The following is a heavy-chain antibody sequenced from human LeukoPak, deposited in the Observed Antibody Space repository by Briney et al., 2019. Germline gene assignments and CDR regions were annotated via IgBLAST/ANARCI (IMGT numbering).Heavy chain of an antibody. CDR2: IHYSGST. D-gene: IGHD6-6*01. CDR1: GGSISSYY. CDR3: ARGQRAAPHTVYYFDY. V-gene: IGHV4-59*01. Sequence: PSETLSLTCTVSGGSISSYYWSWIRQPPGKGLEWIGYIHYSGSTNYNPSLKSRVTISVDTSKNQFSLKLSSVTAADTAVYYCARGQRAAPHTVYYFDYWGQGTLVTVSS. J-gene: IGHJ4*02.